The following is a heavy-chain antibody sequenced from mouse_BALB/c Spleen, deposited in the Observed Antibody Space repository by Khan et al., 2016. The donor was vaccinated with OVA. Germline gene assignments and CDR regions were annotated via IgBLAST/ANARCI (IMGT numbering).Heavy chain of an antibody. Sequence: QVQLKESGPGPVAPSQSLSITCTISGFSLTSYGVHWVRQPAGKGLEWLVVIWRDGSTTYNSALKSRLSISKDNSKSQVFLKVNSLQTDDTAIYSWARQVDAGYFDVWGAGTTVTVSS. CDR2: IWRDGST. CDR1: GFSLTSYG. CDR3: ARQVDAGYFDV. J-gene: IGHJ1*01. V-gene: IGHV2-6-1*01.